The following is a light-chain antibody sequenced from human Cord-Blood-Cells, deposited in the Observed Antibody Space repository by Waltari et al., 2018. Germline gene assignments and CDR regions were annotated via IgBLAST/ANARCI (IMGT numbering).Light chain of an antibody. CDR3: QQSYSTPYS. J-gene: IGKJ2*03. CDR1: QSISSY. V-gene: IGKV1-39*01. CDR2: AAS. Sequence: DIQMTQSPSSLSASVGYRVTITCRASQSISSYLNWYQQKPGKAPKLLIYAASSFQSGVPSRFSGSGSGTDFTLTISSLQPEYFATYYCQQSYSTPYSFGQGTKLEIK.